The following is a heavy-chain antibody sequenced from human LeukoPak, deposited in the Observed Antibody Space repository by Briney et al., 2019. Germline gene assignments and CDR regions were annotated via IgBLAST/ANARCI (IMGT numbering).Heavy chain of an antibody. CDR1: GYSFTNYW. Sequence: GESLKISCKGSGYSFTNYWIGWLRQMPGKGLEWMGIIYPGDSDTRYRPSFQGQVTISADKSISTTYLQWSSLKASDTAMYYCARRSSGWSVDYWGQGTLVTVSA. CDR3: ARRSSGWSVDY. V-gene: IGHV5-51*01. J-gene: IGHJ4*02. CDR2: IYPGDSDT. D-gene: IGHD6-13*01.